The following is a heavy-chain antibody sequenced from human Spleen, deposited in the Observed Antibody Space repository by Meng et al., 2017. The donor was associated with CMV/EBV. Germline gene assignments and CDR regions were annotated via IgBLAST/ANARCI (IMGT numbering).Heavy chain of an antibody. D-gene: IGHD1-26*01. J-gene: IGHJ5*02. Sequence: GESLKISCAASGFTFSNYGMSWVRQAPGKGLEWVSGISWNGGNTGYADSVRGRFTISRDNSRNTLYLQMNSLRAEDTAVYYCAKGTGSGSSNWFDPWGQGTLVTVSS. CDR1: GFTFSNYG. CDR2: ISWNGGNT. CDR3: AKGTGSGSSNWFDP. V-gene: IGHV3-23*01.